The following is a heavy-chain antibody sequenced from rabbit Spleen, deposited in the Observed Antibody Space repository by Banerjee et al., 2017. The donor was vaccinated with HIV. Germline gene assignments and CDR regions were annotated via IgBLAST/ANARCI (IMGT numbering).Heavy chain of an antibody. J-gene: IGHJ4*01. Sequence: QEQLVESGGGLVLPEGSLTLTCTASGFSFSSSYYMCWVRQAPGKGLEWIGCIVISSSGITYYASWAKGRFTFSKTSSTTVTLQMTSLTAADTATYFCARRVNGGGHYDLWGQGTLVTVS. V-gene: IGHV1S45*01. CDR2: IVISSSGIT. CDR3: ARRVNGGGHYDL. D-gene: IGHD2-1*01. CDR1: GFSFSSSYY.